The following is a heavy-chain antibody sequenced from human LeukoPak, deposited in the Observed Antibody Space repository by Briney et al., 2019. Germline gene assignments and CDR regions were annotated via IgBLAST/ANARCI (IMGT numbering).Heavy chain of an antibody. Sequence: ASVKVSCKASGYTFTSYGISWVRQAPGQGLEWMGWISAYNGNTNYAQKLQGRVTMTTDTSTSTAYMELRSLRSDDTAVYYCARAYSGWYIGYYYYYMDVWGKGTTVTVSS. CDR3: ARAYSGWYIGYYYYYMDV. V-gene: IGHV1-18*01. J-gene: IGHJ6*03. D-gene: IGHD6-19*01. CDR2: ISAYNGNT. CDR1: GYTFTSYG.